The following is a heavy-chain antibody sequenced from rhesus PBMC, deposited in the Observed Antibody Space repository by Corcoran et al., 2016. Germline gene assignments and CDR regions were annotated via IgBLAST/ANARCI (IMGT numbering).Heavy chain of an antibody. V-gene: IGHV4-80*01. CDR2: INGKSGST. Sequence: QVKLQESGPGLVKPSETLSLTCTVSGASIWSNWWTWIRQSPGKGLELIGEINGKSGSTNYTPSLKSRVTISKDASKNQFSLNLNSVTAADTAVYYCAREDCVDGDCPNYYGLDSWGQGVVVTVSS. J-gene: IGHJ6*01. D-gene: IGHD2-33*01. CDR3: AREDCVDGDCPNYYGLDS. CDR1: GASIWSNW.